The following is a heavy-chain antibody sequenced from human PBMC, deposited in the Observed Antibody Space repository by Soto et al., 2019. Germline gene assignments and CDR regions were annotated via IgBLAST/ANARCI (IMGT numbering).Heavy chain of an antibody. D-gene: IGHD3-3*01. CDR1: GYTFTSYD. V-gene: IGHV1-8*01. Sequence: QVQLVQSGAEVKKPGASVKVSCKASGYTFTSYDINWVRQATGQGLEWMGWMNPNSGNTGYAQKFLGRVTMTRNTSRITAYMELSSLRSEDTAVYSCARPRSGSYYYGMDVWGQGTAVTVSS. CDR2: MNPNSGNT. CDR3: ARPRSGSYYYGMDV. J-gene: IGHJ6*02.